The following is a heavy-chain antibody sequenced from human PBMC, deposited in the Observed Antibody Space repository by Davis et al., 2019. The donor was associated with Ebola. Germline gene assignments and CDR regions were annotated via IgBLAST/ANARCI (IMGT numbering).Heavy chain of an antibody. V-gene: IGHV4-4*07. Sequence: PSETLSLTCTVSGGSISSYYWSWIRQPAGKGLEWIGRIYTSGSTNYNPFLKSRVTMSVDTSKNQFSLKLSSVTAADTAVYYCARDYQRYCSSTSCYRGRDYYYYYMDVWGKGTTVTVSS. CDR3: ARDYQRYCSSTSCYRGRDYYYYYMDV. J-gene: IGHJ6*03. CDR1: GGSISSYY. CDR2: IYTSGST. D-gene: IGHD2-2*02.